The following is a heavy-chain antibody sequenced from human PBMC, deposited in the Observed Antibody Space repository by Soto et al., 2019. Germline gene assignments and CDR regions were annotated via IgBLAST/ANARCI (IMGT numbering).Heavy chain of an antibody. V-gene: IGHV1-2*02. CDR1: GYTFTDYY. J-gene: IGHJ4*02. CDR3: ARDSVGYCSRTRCYGQGYFDY. CDR2: INPISGGT. D-gene: IGHD2-2*03. Sequence: QVHLVQSGAEVKKPGDSVKVSCKTSGYTFTDYYIHWVRQAPGQGLEWMAWINPISGGTHYAQKFQGRVTRTRATSITKTYMELSRLTSDDTAVYYCARDSVGYCSRTRCYGQGYFDYWGQGALVTVSS.